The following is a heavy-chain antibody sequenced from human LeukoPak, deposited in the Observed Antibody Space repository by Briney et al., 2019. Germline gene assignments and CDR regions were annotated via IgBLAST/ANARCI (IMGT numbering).Heavy chain of an antibody. V-gene: IGHV3-30*04. CDR1: GFTFSSYA. CDR3: ARTIGIAVAKMDV. CDR2: ISYDGSNK. Sequence: GGSLRLSCAASGFTFSSYAMHWVRQAPGKGLEWVAVISYDGSNKYYADSVKGRFTISGDNSKNTLYLQMNSLRAEDTAVYYCARTIGIAVAKMDVWGKGTTVTVSS. D-gene: IGHD6-19*01. J-gene: IGHJ6*04.